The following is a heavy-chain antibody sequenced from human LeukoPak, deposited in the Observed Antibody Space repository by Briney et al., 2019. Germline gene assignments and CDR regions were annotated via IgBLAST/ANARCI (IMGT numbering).Heavy chain of an antibody. D-gene: IGHD1-14*01. J-gene: IGHJ6*02. CDR3: AKVSGGGLYYDGMDV. Sequence: PGGSLRLSCAASGFTFSSYDMSWVRQAPGKGLEWVSVISGSGGTTYYADSVKGRFTISRDSSKNTLYLQMNSLRAEDTAVYYCAKVSGGGLYYDGMDVWGQGTTVTVSS. V-gene: IGHV3-23*01. CDR1: GFTFSSYD. CDR2: ISGSGGTT.